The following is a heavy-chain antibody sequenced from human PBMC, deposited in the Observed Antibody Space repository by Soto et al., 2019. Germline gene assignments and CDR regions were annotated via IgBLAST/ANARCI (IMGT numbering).Heavy chain of an antibody. CDR2: VVVGSGNT. CDR1: GFTFTNSA. Sequence: SVKVSCKASGFTFTNSAMQWVRQARGQRLEWIGWVVVGSGNTNYAQKFQERVTITRDMSTSTAYMELSSLRSEDTAVYYCAAAGHSGNYWGQGTLVTVSS. V-gene: IGHV1-58*02. D-gene: IGHD1-26*01. J-gene: IGHJ4*02. CDR3: AAAGHSGNY.